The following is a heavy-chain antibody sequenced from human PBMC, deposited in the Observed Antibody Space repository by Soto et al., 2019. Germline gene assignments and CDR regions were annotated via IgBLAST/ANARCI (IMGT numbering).Heavy chain of an antibody. J-gene: IGHJ6*02. D-gene: IGHD4-4*01. CDR2: ISSSSSYI. V-gene: IGHV3-21*01. Sequence: GGSLRLSCAASGFTFSSYSMNWVRQAPGKGLEWVSSISSSSSYIYYADSVKGRFTISRDNAKNSLYLQMNSLRAEDTAVYYCARVPYSNYFYYYYGMDVWGQGTTVTVSS. CDR1: GFTFSSYS. CDR3: ARVPYSNYFYYYYGMDV.